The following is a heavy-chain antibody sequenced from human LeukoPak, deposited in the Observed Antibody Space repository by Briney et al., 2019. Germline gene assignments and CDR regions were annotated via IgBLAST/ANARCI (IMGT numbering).Heavy chain of an antibody. V-gene: IGHV3-30-3*01. CDR3: AKVGSSWFPVVYFDY. J-gene: IGHJ4*02. D-gene: IGHD6-13*01. CDR1: GFTFSSYA. CDR2: ISYDGSNK. Sequence: PGGSLRLSCAASGFTFSSYAMHWVRQAPGKGLEWVAVISYDGSNKYYADSVKGRFTISRDNSKNTLYLQMNSLRAEDTAVYYCAKVGSSWFPVVYFDYWGQGTLVTVSS.